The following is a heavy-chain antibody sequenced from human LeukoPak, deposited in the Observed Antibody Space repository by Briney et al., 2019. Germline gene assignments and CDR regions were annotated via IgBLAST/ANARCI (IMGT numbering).Heavy chain of an antibody. CDR3: ARGSTGDYLDY. V-gene: IGHV3-48*01. CDR2: ISSSSSTI. J-gene: IGHJ4*02. Sequence: GGSLRLSCAASGFTFSNYNINWVRQAPGNGLEWVSYISSSSSTIYYADSVKGRFTISRDNAKNSLYLQMNSLRAEDTAVYYCARGSTGDYLDYWGQGTLVTVSS. D-gene: IGHD1-14*01. CDR1: GFTFSNYN.